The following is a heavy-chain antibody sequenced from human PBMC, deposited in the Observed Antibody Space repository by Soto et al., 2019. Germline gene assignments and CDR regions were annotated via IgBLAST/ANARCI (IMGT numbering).Heavy chain of an antibody. Sequence: LRLSCAASGFTFSSYCMHWVRQAPGKGLEWVAVISYDGSKKYYADSVKGRFTISRDNSKNTLYLQMNSLRVEDTAVYYCAKGGPFSIAAAGTQWGRGTLVTVSS. CDR2: ISYDGSKK. CDR3: AKGGPFSIAAAGTQ. CDR1: GFTFSSYC. D-gene: IGHD6-13*01. J-gene: IGHJ4*02. V-gene: IGHV3-30*18.